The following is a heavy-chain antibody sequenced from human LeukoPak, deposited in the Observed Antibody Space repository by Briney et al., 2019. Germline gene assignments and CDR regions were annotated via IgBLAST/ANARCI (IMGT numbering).Heavy chain of an antibody. CDR2: IIPIFGTA. CDR3: ARVSWDCSGGSCYSDY. J-gene: IGHJ4*02. CDR1: GGTFSSYA. Sequence: ASVKVSCKASGGTFSSYAISWVRQAPGQGLEWMGGIIPIFGTANYAQKFQGRVTITADKSTSTAYMELSSLRSEDTAVYYCARVSWDCSGGSCYSDYWGQGTLVTVSS. D-gene: IGHD2-15*01. V-gene: IGHV1-69*06.